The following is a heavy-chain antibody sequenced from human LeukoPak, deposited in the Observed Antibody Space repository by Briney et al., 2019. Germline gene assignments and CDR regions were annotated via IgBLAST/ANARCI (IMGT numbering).Heavy chain of an antibody. D-gene: IGHD6-13*01. Sequence: PSETLSLTCAVYGGSFSGYYWSWIRQPPGKGLEWIGEINHSGSTNYNPSLKSRVTISVDTPKNQFSLKLSSVTAADTAVYYCARGIGYGSSSWYGNNYYYYGMDVWGQGTTVTVSS. CDR3: ARGIGYGSSSWYGNNYYYYGMDV. V-gene: IGHV4-34*01. CDR1: GGSFSGYY. J-gene: IGHJ6*02. CDR2: INHSGST.